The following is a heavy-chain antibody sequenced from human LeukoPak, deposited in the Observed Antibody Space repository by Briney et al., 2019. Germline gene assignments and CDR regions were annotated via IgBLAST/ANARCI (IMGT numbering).Heavy chain of an antibody. J-gene: IGHJ4*02. V-gene: IGHV3-7*01. CDR3: ASFRITVAGRTGLDY. CDR2: IKQDGSEK. Sequence: GGSLRLPCAASGFTFSNYWMSWVRQAPGKGLEWVANIKQDGSEKYYVDSVKGRFTISRDNAKNSLYLQMNSLRAEDTAVYYCASFRITVAGRTGLDYWGQGTLVTVSS. D-gene: IGHD6-19*01. CDR1: GFTFSNYW.